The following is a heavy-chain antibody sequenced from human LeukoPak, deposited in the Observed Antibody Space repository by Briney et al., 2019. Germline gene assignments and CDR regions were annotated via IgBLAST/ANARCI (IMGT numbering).Heavy chain of an antibody. D-gene: IGHD5-18*01. Sequence: SVKVSCKASGGTFSSYAISWVRQAPGQGLEWMGGIIPIFGTANYAQKFQGRVTITTDESTSTAYMELSSLRSEDTAVYYCARVRYGPSYFDYWGQGTLVTVSS. CDR3: ARVRYGPSYFDY. J-gene: IGHJ4*02. CDR2: IIPIFGTA. V-gene: IGHV1-69*05. CDR1: GGTFSSYA.